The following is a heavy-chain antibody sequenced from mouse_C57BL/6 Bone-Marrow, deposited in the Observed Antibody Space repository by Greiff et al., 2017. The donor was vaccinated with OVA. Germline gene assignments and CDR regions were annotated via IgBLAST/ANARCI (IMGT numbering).Heavy chain of an antibody. V-gene: IGHV3-6*01. CDR3: ASGGWLGFAY. D-gene: IGHD2-3*01. J-gene: IGHJ3*01. CDR2: ISYDGSN. Sequence: EESGPGLVKPSQSLSLTCSVTGYSITSGYYWNWIRQFPGNKLEWMGYISYDGSNNYNPSLKNRISITRDTSKNQFFLKLNSVTTEDTATYYCASGGWLGFAYWGQGTLVTVSA. CDR1: GYSITSGYY.